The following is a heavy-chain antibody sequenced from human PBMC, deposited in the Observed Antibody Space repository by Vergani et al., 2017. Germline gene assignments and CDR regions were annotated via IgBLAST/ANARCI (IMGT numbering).Heavy chain of an antibody. D-gene: IGHD3-10*01. CDR1: GFTFSSYS. CDR3: ARVAEGSGSYYQFDY. V-gene: IGHV3-21*01. J-gene: IGHJ4*02. Sequence: EVQLVESGGGLVKPGGSLRLSCAASGFTFSSYSMNWVRPAPGKGLEWVSSISSSSSYIYYADSVKGRFTISRDNAKNSLYLQRNSLRAEDTAVYYCARVAEGSGSYYQFDYWGQGTLVTVSS. CDR2: ISSSSSYI.